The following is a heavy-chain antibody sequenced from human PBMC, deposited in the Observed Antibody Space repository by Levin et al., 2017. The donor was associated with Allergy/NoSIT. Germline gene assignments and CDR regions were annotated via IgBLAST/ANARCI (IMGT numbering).Heavy chain of an antibody. CDR1: GFTFRSYP. CDR2: ISLDGENK. J-gene: IGHJ6*02. D-gene: IGHD3-9*01. Sequence: GGSLRLSCVGSGFTFRSYPMQWVRQAPGKGLEWVAIISLDGENKKYADSVKGRFSISRDNSKNTLSLHMDGVRADDTGVYFCAKVRGQYFDILTGYAQRSYYYYAMDVWGQGTTVTVSS. V-gene: IGHV3-30*04. CDR3: AKVRGQYFDILTGYAQRSYYYYAMDV.